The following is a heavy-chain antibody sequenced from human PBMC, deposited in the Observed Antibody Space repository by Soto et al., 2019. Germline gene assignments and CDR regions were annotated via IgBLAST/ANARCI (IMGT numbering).Heavy chain of an antibody. J-gene: IGHJ4*02. CDR3: TTSIFGVVTAH. CDR1: GFTFANAW. CDR2: IRSSSDGGTT. Sequence: EVHLVESGGGVVTPGGSLTLSCAASGFTFANAWMNWVRQAPGKGLEWVGRIRSSSDGGTTDYAAPVKGRFTFSRDDSKNKLFLHMNSLKTEDTAVYYCTTSIFGVVTAHWGQGTLVTVS. D-gene: IGHD3-3*01. V-gene: IGHV3-15*07.